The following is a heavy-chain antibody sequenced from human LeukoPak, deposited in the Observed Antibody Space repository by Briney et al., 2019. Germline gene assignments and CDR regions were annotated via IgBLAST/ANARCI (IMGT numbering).Heavy chain of an antibody. CDR1: GFTFSDYY. Sequence: GGSLRLSCAASGFTFSDYYMSWIRQAPGKGLEWVSYISNSGDTTYYADSVKGRFTISRDNAKKSLFLQMNSLRAEDTAVYYCAKLTGPYGSGSSADYWGQGTLVTVSS. CDR2: ISNSGDTT. CDR3: AKLTGPYGSGSSADY. D-gene: IGHD3-10*01. V-gene: IGHV3-11*01. J-gene: IGHJ4*02.